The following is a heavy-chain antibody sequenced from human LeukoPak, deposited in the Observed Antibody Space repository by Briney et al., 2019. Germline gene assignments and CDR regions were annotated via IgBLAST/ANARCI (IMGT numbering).Heavy chain of an antibody. CDR3: ARAEGYFDSVTRFDY. CDR2: IYFSGST. V-gene: IGHV4-61*05. J-gene: IGHJ4*02. D-gene: IGHD3-9*01. Sequence: NPSETLSLTCTVSGGSISISNYYWGWIRQRPGKGLEWIGYIYFSGSTNYNPSLKSRVTISVDTSKNQFSLKLSSVTAADTAVYYCARAEGYFDSVTRFDYWGQGTLVTVSS. CDR1: GGSISISNYY.